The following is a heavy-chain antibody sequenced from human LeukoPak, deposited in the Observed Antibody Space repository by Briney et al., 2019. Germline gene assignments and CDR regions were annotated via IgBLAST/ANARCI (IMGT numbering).Heavy chain of an antibody. CDR2: MNPNSGGT. D-gene: IGHD7-27*01. J-gene: IGHJ6*02. CDR3: ARDGDGGDYGMDV. V-gene: IGHV1-2*04. Sequence: ASVKVSCKASGYTFTSYDINWVQQATGQGLEWMGWMNPNSGGTNYAQKFQGWVTMTRDTSISTAYMELSRLRSDDTAVYYCARDGDGGDYGMDVWGQGTTVTVSS. CDR1: GYTFTSYD.